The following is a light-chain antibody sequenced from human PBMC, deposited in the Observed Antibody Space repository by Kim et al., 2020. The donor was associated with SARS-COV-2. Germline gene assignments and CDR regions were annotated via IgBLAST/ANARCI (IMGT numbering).Light chain of an antibody. V-gene: IGKV1-27*01. CDR3: QKYNGAPWT. Sequence: DIQMTQSPSSLSASVVDRVTITCRASQGISSNVAWYQQKPGDVPKLLIYDASALLSGVPSRFSGSGSGTDFTLTISSLQPEDVATYYCQKYNGAPWTFGQGTKVDIK. CDR2: DAS. J-gene: IGKJ1*01. CDR1: QGISSN.